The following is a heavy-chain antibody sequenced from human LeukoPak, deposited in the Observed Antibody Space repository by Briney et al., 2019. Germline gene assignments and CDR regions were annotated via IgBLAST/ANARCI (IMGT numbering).Heavy chain of an antibody. J-gene: IGHJ4*02. Sequence: SQTLSLTCAVSGGSISSGGYSWSWIRQPPGKGLEWIGYIYHSGSTYYNPSLKSRVTISVDRSKNQFSLKLSSVTAAHTAVYYCARGYCSGGSCYSYYFDYWGQGTLVTVSS. CDR3: ARGYCSGGSCYSYYFDY. CDR1: GGSISSGGYS. CDR2: IYHSGST. V-gene: IGHV4-30-2*01. D-gene: IGHD2-15*01.